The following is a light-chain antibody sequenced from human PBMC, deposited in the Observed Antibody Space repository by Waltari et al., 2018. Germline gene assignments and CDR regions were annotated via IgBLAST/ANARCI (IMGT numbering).Light chain of an antibody. CDR2: EDT. J-gene: IGLJ2*01. CDR1: ALPKKY. V-gene: IGLV3-10*01. CDR3: YSKDSSGNHRV. Sequence: SYELTQPPSVSVSPGQTATLTCSGVALPKKYAYWYQQKSGQAPVLVIYEDTKRPSGIPERFSGSSSGTTATLTISGAQVEDEADYYCYSKDSSGNHRVFGGGTKLTVL.